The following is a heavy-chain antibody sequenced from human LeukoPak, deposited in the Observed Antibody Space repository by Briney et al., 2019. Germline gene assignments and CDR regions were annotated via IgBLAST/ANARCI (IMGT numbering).Heavy chain of an antibody. CDR2: ISSSSSYI. CDR1: GFTFSSDS. CDR3: ARDLLVRDCSSTSCAHV. Sequence: PGGSLRLSCAASGFTFSSDSMNWVRQAPGKGLEWVSSISSSSSYIYYADSVKGRFTISRDNAKNSLYLQMNSLRAEDTAVYYCARDLLVRDCSSTSCAHVWGQGTTVTVSS. V-gene: IGHV3-21*01. D-gene: IGHD2-2*01. J-gene: IGHJ6*02.